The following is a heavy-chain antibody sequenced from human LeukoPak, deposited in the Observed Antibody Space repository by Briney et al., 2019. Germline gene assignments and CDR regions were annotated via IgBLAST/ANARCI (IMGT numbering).Heavy chain of an antibody. D-gene: IGHD4-11*01. J-gene: IGHJ4*01. CDR3: VRSAFLTTEFYFDY. CDR1: GFTFGDYA. Sequence: GGSLRLSCTASGFTFGDYAMSWFRQAPGKGLVWVSRINTDGRTITYADSVKGRFTISRDNAKNTLYLQMNSLRAEDTAVYYCVRSAFLTTEFYFDYWGHGTLVTVSS. V-gene: IGHV3-74*01. CDR2: INTDGRTI.